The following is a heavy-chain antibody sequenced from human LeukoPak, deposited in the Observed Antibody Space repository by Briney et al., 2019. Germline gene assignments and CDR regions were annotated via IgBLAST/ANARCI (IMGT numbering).Heavy chain of an antibody. Sequence: PGGSLRLSCAASGFTISDYYMHWIRQTPGKGLVWVSFIGGSEGHTYYADSVKGRFAISRDNTENSLYLQMNSLRADDTAVYYCAREWSAFDFWGQGTIVAVSS. CDR2: IGGSEGHT. J-gene: IGHJ3*01. CDR3: AREWSAFDF. D-gene: IGHD1-26*01. V-gene: IGHV3-11*01. CDR1: GFTISDYY.